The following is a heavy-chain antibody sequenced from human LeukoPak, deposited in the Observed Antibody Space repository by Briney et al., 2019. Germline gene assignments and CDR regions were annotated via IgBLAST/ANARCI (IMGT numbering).Heavy chain of an antibody. CDR1: GLTFDNHA. Sequence: PGGSLRLSCAASGLTFDNHAMNWVRQAPGKELEWVSAIGGTTGNTYYADSVKGRFTISTDNSKTTLYLQMNSLRADDTAVYYCAKGPGAGGNTWYYFDCWGQGTLVTVSS. CDR3: AKGPGAGGNTWYYFDC. D-gene: IGHD6-13*01. J-gene: IGHJ4*02. V-gene: IGHV3-23*01. CDR2: IGGTTGNT.